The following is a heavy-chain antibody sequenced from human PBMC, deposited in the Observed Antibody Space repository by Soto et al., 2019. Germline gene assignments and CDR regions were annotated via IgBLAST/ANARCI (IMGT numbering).Heavy chain of an antibody. CDR2: INAGNGNT. D-gene: IGHD3-10*01. CDR1: GYTFTSYA. Sequence: ASVKVSCKASGYTFTSYAMHWVRQAPGQRLEWMGWINAGNGNTKYSQKFQGRVTITRDTSASTAYMELSSLRSDDTAVYYCAREIAMVRGVIRARYYGMDVWGQGTTVTVSS. V-gene: IGHV1-3*01. J-gene: IGHJ6*02. CDR3: AREIAMVRGVIRARYYGMDV.